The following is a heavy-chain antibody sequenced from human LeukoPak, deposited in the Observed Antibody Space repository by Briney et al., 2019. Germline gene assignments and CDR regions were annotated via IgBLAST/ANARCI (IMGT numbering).Heavy chain of an antibody. J-gene: IGHJ4*02. D-gene: IGHD1-1*01. CDR1: GGSISSYY. V-gene: IGHV4-59*08. CDR3: ARLENDVGAFDY. CDR2: IYYSGST. Sequence: SETLSLTCTVSGGSISSYYWSWIRQPPGKGLEWIGYIYYSGSTNYNPSLKSRVTISVDTSKNQFSLKLSSVTAADTAAYYCARLENDVGAFDYWGQGTLVTVSS.